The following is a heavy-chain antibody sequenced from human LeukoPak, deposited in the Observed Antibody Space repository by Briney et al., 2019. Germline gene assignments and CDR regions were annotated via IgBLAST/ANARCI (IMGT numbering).Heavy chain of an antibody. D-gene: IGHD1-14*01. Sequence: WETLSLTCTVSGDSLSSSSYYWGRIRQPPGEGLEWIGSIYYSGSTYFQPSLKSRVTISVDTSKSQFSLKLSSVTAADAAVYYCARDGIWGQGTLVAVSS. CDR1: GDSLSSSSYY. V-gene: IGHV4-39*07. CDR2: IYYSGST. J-gene: IGHJ4*02. CDR3: ARDGI.